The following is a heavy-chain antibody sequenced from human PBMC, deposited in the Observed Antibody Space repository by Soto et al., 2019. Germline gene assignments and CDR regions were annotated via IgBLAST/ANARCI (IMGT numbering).Heavy chain of an antibody. D-gene: IGHD6-19*01. CDR1: GFTFSSYG. J-gene: IGHJ3*02. CDR2: LSASGGST. CDR3: AKNRLAVAKFDAFDI. Sequence: EVLLLESGGGLVQPGGSLRLSCAASGFTFSSYGMGWVRQAPGKGLEWVSGLSASGGSTYYADSVKGRSTISRDNYRNPVYLQLNPLRAEDTFVHYCAKNRLAVAKFDAFDIWCQATVVAVSS. V-gene: IGHV3-23*01.